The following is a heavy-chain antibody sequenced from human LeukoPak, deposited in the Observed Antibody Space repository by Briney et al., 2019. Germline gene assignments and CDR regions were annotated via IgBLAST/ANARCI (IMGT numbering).Heavy chain of an antibody. V-gene: IGHV1-18*01. CDR3: ARVYAATMGY. D-gene: IGHD5-12*01. CDR1: GYTFTSYG. CDR2: ISAYNGNT. J-gene: IGHJ4*02. Sequence: ASVKVSCKASGYTFTSYGISWVRQAPGQGLEWMGWISAYNGNTNYEQKIQGRVTLTTDTSTSTAYMELRSLRSDDTAVYYCARVYAATMGYWSQGTLVTVSS.